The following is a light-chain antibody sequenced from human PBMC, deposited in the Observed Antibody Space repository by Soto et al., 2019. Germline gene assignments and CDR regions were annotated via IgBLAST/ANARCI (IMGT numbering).Light chain of an antibody. Sequence: VLTQSPGTQSLSPGERATLSFRASQSVSNNYLAWYQQKPGQAPRLLIYGASNRATGIPDRFSGSGSGTDFTLTISRLEPEDFAVYYCQQYGSSGTFGQGTKVDI. CDR3: QQYGSSGT. J-gene: IGKJ1*01. CDR1: QSVSNNY. V-gene: IGKV3-20*01. CDR2: GAS.